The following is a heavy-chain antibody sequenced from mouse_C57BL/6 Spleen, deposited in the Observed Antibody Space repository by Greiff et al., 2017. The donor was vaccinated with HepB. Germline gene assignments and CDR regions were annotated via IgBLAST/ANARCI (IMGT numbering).Heavy chain of an antibody. Sequence: QVQLQQSGAELVRPGASVKLSCKASGYTFTDYYINWVKQRPGQGLEWIARIYPGSGNTYYNEKFKGKATLTAEKASSTAYMQLSSLTSEDSAVYFCARAYYYGSGDGYFDVWGTGTTVTVSS. D-gene: IGHD1-1*01. CDR2: IYPGSGNT. V-gene: IGHV1-76*01. CDR1: GYTFTDYY. CDR3: ARAYYYGSGDGYFDV. J-gene: IGHJ1*03.